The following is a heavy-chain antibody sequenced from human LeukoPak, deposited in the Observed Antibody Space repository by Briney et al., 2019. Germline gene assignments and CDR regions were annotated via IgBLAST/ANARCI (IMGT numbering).Heavy chain of an antibody. V-gene: IGHV1-18*01. D-gene: IGHD3-22*01. CDR3: ATARYQHSSGYYRDY. CDR2: ISAYNGNT. CDR1: GYTFTSYG. Sequence: ASVKVSCKASGYTFTSYGISWVRQAPGQGLEWMGWISAYNGNTNYAQKFQGRVTMTEDTSTDTAYMELSSLRSEDTAVYYCATARYQHSSGYYRDYWGQGTLVTVSS. J-gene: IGHJ4*02.